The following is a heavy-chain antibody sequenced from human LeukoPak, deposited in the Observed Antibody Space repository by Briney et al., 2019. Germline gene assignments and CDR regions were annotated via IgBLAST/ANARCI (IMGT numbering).Heavy chain of an antibody. CDR3: ARADLYCSSSGCARRAFDI. Sequence: GGSLRLSCAASGFTFSSYSMNWVRQAPGKGLEWVSSISSSSSYIYYADSVKGRFTISRDNAKNSLYLQMNSLRAEDTAVYYCARADLYCSSSGCARRAFDIWGQGTMVTVYS. V-gene: IGHV3-21*01. CDR2: ISSSSSYI. CDR1: GFTFSSYS. J-gene: IGHJ3*02. D-gene: IGHD3-22*01.